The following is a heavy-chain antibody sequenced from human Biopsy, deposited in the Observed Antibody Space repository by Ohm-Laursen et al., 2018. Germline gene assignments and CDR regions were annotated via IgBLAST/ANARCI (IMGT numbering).Heavy chain of an antibody. CDR3: VRGVDYYDPYHYYALDV. Sequence: GTLSLTCAVYGESFNGYYWSWIRRTPGKGLEWIGEINHSGRTNYNPSLKSRVTISVDTSKNQLSLKVRSVTAADTAVYYCVRGVDYYDPYHYYALDVWGQGTTVTVSS. V-gene: IGHV4-34*01. CDR1: GESFNGYY. CDR2: INHSGRT. D-gene: IGHD3-22*01. J-gene: IGHJ6*02.